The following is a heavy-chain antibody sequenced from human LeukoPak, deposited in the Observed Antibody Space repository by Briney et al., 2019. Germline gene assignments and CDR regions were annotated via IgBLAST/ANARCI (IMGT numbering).Heavy chain of an antibody. D-gene: IGHD3-22*01. J-gene: IGHJ3*02. CDR3: AKDRGCITVIVVVIDAFDI. V-gene: IGHV3-23*01. CDR1: GFTFSSYA. CDR2: ISGSGGST. Sequence: GGSLRLSCAASGFTFSSYAMSWVRQAPGKGLEWVSAISGSGGSTYYADSVKGRFTISRDNSKNTLYLQMNSLKAEDTADYYCAKDRGCITVIVVVIDAFDIWGQGTMASVSS.